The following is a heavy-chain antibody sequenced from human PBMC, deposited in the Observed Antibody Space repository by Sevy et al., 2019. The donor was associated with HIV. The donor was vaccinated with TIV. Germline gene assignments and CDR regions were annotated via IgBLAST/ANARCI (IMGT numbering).Heavy chain of an antibody. CDR2: IFYNRST. CDR3: ARAAPSYYYGVDV. CDR1: GGSISGYY. V-gene: IGHV4-59*01. Sequence: SETLSLTCTVSGGSISGYYWSWIRQPLGKGLEWIGYIFYNRSTNYNPSLKTRATISVDTSKNQFSLKLTSVTAADAAVYYCARAAPSYYYGVDVWGQGTTVTVSS. J-gene: IGHJ6*02.